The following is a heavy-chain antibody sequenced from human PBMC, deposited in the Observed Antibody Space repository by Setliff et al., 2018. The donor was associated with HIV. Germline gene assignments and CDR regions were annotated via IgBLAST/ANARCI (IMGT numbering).Heavy chain of an antibody. CDR3: ARYSNWNFEEHFDY. D-gene: IGHD1-7*01. J-gene: IGHJ4*02. Sequence: ASVKVSCKASGYTLTSYGINWVRQAPGQGLEWMGWMNPRSGNTGYAQKFQGRVSIARDTSTSTAYMELRSLRSDDTAVYYCARYSNWNFEEHFDYWGQGTLVTVSS. CDR2: MNPRSGNT. CDR1: GYTLTSYG. V-gene: IGHV1-8*03.